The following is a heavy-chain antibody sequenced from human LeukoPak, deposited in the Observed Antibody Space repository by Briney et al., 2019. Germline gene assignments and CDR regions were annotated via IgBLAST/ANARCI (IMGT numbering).Heavy chain of an antibody. CDR3: ARESVPAAIFWFDP. J-gene: IGHJ5*02. Sequence: GASVKVSCKASGYTFTGYYMHWVRQAPGQGLEWMGWINPNSGGTNYAQKFQGRVTMTRDTSISTAYMELSRLRSDDTAVYYCARESVPAAIFWFDPWGQGTLVTVSS. CDR1: GYTFTGYY. D-gene: IGHD2-2*01. V-gene: IGHV1-2*02. CDR2: INPNSGGT.